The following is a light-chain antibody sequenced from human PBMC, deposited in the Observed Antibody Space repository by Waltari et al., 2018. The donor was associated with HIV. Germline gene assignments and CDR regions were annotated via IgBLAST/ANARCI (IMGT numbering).Light chain of an antibody. J-gene: IGLJ2*01. Sequence: QSVVTQPPSASGTPGQRVTISCSGSGSNIGTYSVNWYQHFPGTAPKLLIYMNDQRSSCVPGRFSVSQSGTSASLAIRGLQYDDEAAYYCSVWYDSLGVAVFGGGTKLTFL. CDR1: GSNIGTYS. CDR3: SVWYDSLGVAV. V-gene: IGLV1-44*01. CDR2: MND.